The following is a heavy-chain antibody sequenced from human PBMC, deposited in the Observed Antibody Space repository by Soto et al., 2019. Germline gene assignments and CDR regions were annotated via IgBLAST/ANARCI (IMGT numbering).Heavy chain of an antibody. CDR2: IFHSGDT. CDR3: AYSTGWYRHDV. J-gene: IGHJ3*01. Sequence: QVQLQESGPGLVKPSGTLSLTCDVSGVSISSSKWWTWVRQPPGKGLEWIGDIFHSGDTNYNPSLKSRVFISVDKSQNQFSLKLSSVTAADTAVYYCAYSTGWYRHDVWGQGTLVTVSS. V-gene: IGHV4-4*02. D-gene: IGHD6-19*01. CDR1: GVSISSSKW.